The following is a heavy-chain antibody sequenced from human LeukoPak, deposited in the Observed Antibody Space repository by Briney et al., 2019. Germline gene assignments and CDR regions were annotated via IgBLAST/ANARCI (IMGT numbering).Heavy chain of an antibody. CDR3: ARESYRGGYYFDY. CDR2: ISSSGSTI. Sequence: GGSLRLSCAASGFTFSSYEMNWVRQAPGKGLEWVSYISSSGSTIYYADSVKGRFTISRDNAKNSLYLQMNSLRAEDAAVYYCARESYRGGYYFDYWGQGTLVTVSS. CDR1: GFTFSSYE. D-gene: IGHD3-22*01. V-gene: IGHV3-48*03. J-gene: IGHJ4*02.